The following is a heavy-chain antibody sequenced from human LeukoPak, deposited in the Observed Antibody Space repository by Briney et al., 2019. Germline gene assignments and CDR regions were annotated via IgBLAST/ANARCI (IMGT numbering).Heavy chain of an antibody. CDR1: GGSISSGGYY. D-gene: IGHD3-10*01. Sequence: SETLSLTCTVSGGSISSGGYYWSWIRQHPGKGLEWIGYIYYSGSTYYNPSLKSRVTISVDTSKNQFSLKLSSVTAADTAVYYCARVYYYGSGSCYKHFDYWGQGTLVTVSS. CDR3: ARVYYYGSGSCYKHFDY. CDR2: IYYSGST. J-gene: IGHJ4*02. V-gene: IGHV4-31*03.